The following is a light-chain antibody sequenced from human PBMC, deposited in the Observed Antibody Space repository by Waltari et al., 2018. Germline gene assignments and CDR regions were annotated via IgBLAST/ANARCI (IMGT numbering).Light chain of an antibody. Sequence: QSALTQPRSVSGSPGQSVTISCTGTSSDVGGYNYVSWYQQNPGKVPKVMIYDVSKRPSGVPDRFSVAKSGNTASLTISGLQAEYEADYYCCSYAGSYSYVFGTGTKVTVL. CDR2: DVS. CDR3: CSYAGSYSYV. V-gene: IGLV2-11*01. CDR1: SSDVGGYNY. J-gene: IGLJ1*01.